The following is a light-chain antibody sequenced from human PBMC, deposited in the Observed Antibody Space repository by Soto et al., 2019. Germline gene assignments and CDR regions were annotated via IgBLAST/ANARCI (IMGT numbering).Light chain of an antibody. CDR1: QSISLW. V-gene: IGKV1-5*03. CDR2: KAS. Sequence: DIQMTQSPSTLSASVGDRVTVTCRASQSISLWLAWYQQKPEKAPKLLIYKASSLESGVPSRFSGSGSGTEFTLTTSSLQPDDIATYYCQQYSNYPWTFGQGTKVEIK. J-gene: IGKJ1*01. CDR3: QQYSNYPWT.